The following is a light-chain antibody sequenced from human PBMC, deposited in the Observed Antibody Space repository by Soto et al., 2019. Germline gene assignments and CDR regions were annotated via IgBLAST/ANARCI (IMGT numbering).Light chain of an antibody. J-gene: IGKJ2*01. CDR2: GAS. Sequence: EIVMTQSPATLSVSPGERATLSCRASQSVSTNLAWYQQKPGQSPRLLIYGASPRATGIPARFSGSGSETEFTLTISSLQSEDFAVYYCQQYTNWPPYTFGQGTNLEIK. V-gene: IGKV3-15*01. CDR1: QSVSTN. CDR3: QQYTNWPPYT.